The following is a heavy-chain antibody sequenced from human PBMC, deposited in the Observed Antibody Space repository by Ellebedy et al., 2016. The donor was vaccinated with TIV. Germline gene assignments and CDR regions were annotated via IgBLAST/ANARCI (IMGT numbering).Heavy chain of an antibody. V-gene: IGHV4-59*08. CDR3: ARADNYDVLTTYYNDYYYYMDV. CDR2: VYYSGST. CDR1: GGSISGYY. J-gene: IGHJ6*03. Sequence: MPSETLSLTCTVSGGSISGYYWSWIRQPPGKGLEWIGYVYYSGSTNYNPSLKSRVNVSVDTSKNQFSLKLSSVTAADTAVYYCARADNYDVLTTYYNDYYYYMDVWGKGTTVTVSS. D-gene: IGHD3-9*01.